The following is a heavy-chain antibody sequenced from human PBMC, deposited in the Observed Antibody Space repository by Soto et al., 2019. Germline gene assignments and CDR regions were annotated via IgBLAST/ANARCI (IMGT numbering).Heavy chain of an antibody. V-gene: IGHV3-66*01. CDR3: AREAPLYGSYYYFDY. Sequence: GGSLRLSCAASGFTVSSNYMSWVRQAPGKGLEWVSVIYSGGSTYYADSVKGRFTISRDNSKNTLYLQMNSLRAEDTAVYYCAREAPLYGSYYYFDYWGQGTLVTVSS. CDR1: GFTVSSNY. D-gene: IGHD1-26*01. CDR2: IYSGGST. J-gene: IGHJ4*02.